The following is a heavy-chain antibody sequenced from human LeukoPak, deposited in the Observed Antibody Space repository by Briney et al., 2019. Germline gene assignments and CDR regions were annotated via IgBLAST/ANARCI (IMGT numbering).Heavy chain of an antibody. V-gene: IGHV3-23*01. D-gene: IGHD6-13*01. J-gene: IGHJ4*02. CDR1: GGSFSGYY. CDR2: ISGSGGST. Sequence: ETLSLTCAVYGGSFSGYYWSWVRQAPGKGLEWVSAISGSGGSTYYADSVKGRFTISRDNSKNTLYLQMNSLRAEDTAVYYCAKDPFPGYSSSPSWDWGQGTLVTVSS. CDR3: AKDPFPGYSSSPSWD.